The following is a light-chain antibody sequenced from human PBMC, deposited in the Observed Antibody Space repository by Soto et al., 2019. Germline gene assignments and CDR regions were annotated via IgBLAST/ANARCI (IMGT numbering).Light chain of an antibody. CDR1: ISDVGSYNY. CDR3: GSYTTSSNYV. J-gene: IGLJ1*01. Sequence: QSSLTQPASVSGSPGQSITISCTGTISDVGSYNYVSWYQQYPSKAPKLMIYDVSTRPSGVSDRFSGSKSGNTASLTISGLRAEDEADYYCGSYTTSSNYVFGTGTKVTVL. CDR2: DVS. V-gene: IGLV2-14*03.